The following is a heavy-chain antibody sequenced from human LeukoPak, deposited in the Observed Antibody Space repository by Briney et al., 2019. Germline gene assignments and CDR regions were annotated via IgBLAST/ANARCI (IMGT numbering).Heavy chain of an antibody. CDR2: IKQDGSEK. J-gene: IGHJ4*02. CDR3: ARDPSDYGGISEVDY. CDR1: GFTFSSYW. V-gene: IGHV3-7*05. D-gene: IGHD4-23*01. Sequence: PGGSLRLSCAASGFTFSSYWMSWVRQAPGKGLEWVANIKQDGSEKYYVDSVKGRFTISRDNAKNSLYLQMNSLRAEDTAVDYFARDPSDYGGISEVDYWGQGTLVTVSS.